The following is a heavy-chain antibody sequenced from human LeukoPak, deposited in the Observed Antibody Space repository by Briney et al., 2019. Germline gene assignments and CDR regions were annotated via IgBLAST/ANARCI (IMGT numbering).Heavy chain of an antibody. D-gene: IGHD2-2*01. CDR2: IYYSGST. CDR3: ARDSTGFKPAFDI. J-gene: IGHJ3*02. Sequence: NPSETLSLTCTVSGGSISSGGYYWSWIRQHPGKGLEWIGYIYYSGSTYYNPSLKSRVTISVDTSKNQFSLKLSSVTAAGTAVYYCARDSTGFKPAFDIWGQGTMVTVSS. CDR1: GGSISSGGYY. V-gene: IGHV4-31*03.